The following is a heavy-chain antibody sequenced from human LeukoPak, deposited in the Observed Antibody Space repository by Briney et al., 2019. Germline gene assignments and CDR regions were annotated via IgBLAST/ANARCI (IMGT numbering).Heavy chain of an antibody. Sequence: PGGSLRLSCAASGFTFSSSAMSWVRQVPGKGLEWVSGISASGGSTYYADSVRGRFTISRDNSKNTLYVQVNSLETEDTAAYYCAKGSYYDSSGSFYFDYWGQGTLVTVSS. CDR1: GFTFSSSA. J-gene: IGHJ4*02. CDR3: AKGSYYDSSGSFYFDY. V-gene: IGHV3-23*01. D-gene: IGHD3-22*01. CDR2: ISASGGST.